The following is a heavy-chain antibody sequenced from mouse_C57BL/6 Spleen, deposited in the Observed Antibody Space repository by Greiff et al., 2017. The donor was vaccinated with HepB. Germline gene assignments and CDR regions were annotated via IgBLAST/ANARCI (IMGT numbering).Heavy chain of an antibody. Sequence: SLEWVATISDGGSYTYYPDNVKGRFTISRDNAKNNLYLQMSHLKSEDTAMYYCAREGYGSSSFDYWGQGTTLTVSS. J-gene: IGHJ2*01. D-gene: IGHD1-1*01. CDR3: AREGYGSSSFDY. CDR2: ISDGGSYT. V-gene: IGHV5-4*01.